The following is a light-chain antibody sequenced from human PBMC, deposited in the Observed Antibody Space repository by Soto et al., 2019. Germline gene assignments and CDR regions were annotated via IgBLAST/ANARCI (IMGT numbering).Light chain of an antibody. CDR1: QSVLNSSNNKNH. CDR2: WAS. J-gene: IGKJ1*01. V-gene: IGKV4-1*01. CDR3: QQSYSTLPT. Sequence: SPLSCWSSQSVLNSSNNKNHLSWYQQKPGQPPRLLIYWASTRESGVPDRFSGSGSGTDFTLTISSLQAEDVAIYYCQQSYSTLPTFGQGTKVGIK.